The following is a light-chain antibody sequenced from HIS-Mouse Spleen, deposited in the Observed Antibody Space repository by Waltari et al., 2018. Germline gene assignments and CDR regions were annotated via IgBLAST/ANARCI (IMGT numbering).Light chain of an antibody. CDR2: DVS. CDR3: SSYTSSSTYV. CDR1: SSDVGGYNF. J-gene: IGLJ1*01. V-gene: IGLV2-14*03. Sequence: QSALTQPASVSGSPGQSITISCTGTSSDVGGYNFFSWYQQPPGKAPKLIIYDVSNRPSGVSNRFSGSKSGNTASLTISGLQAEDEADYYCSSYTSSSTYVFGTGTKVTVL.